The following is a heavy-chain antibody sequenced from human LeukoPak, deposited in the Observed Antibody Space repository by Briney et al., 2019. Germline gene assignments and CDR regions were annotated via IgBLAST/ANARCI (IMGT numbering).Heavy chain of an antibody. J-gene: IGHJ6*02. Sequence: GGSLRLSCAASGFTFDDYEKQWVGQAPGKGVEGGAGMSWNRGSIGYAYSVKGRFTISRDNAKNSLYLQMNSLRAEDTALYYCAKDIDDSSCYRYYYYYGMDVWGQGTTVTVSS. CDR2: MSWNRGSI. CDR1: GFTFDDYE. CDR3: AKDIDDSSCYRYYYYYGMDV. D-gene: IGHD3-22*01. V-gene: IGHV3-9*01.